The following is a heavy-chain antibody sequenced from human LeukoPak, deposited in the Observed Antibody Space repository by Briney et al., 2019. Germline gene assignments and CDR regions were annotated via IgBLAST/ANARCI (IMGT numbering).Heavy chain of an antibody. Sequence: SETLSLTCAVYGGSFSGYYWSWIRQPPGTGLEWIGEINHSGSTNYNPSLKSRVTISVDTSKNQFSLKLSSVTAADTAVYYCARGIIVGATWGENDNWFDPWGQGTLVTVSS. CDR3: ARGIIVGATWGENDNWFDP. V-gene: IGHV4-34*01. CDR2: INHSGST. CDR1: GGSFSGYY. J-gene: IGHJ5*02. D-gene: IGHD1-26*01.